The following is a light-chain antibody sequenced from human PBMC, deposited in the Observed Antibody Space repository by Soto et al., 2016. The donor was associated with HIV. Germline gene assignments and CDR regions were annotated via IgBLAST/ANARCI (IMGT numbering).Light chain of an antibody. CDR2: KAS. Sequence: DIQMTQSPSTLSASVGDRVTITCRASQSINSWLAWYQQKAGKAPKLLIYKASSLESGVPSRFSGSGSGTEFTLTISSLQPDDFATYYCQQYDTDLWSFGQGTKVELK. CDR3: QQYDTDLWS. CDR1: QSINSW. J-gene: IGKJ1*01. V-gene: IGKV1-5*03.